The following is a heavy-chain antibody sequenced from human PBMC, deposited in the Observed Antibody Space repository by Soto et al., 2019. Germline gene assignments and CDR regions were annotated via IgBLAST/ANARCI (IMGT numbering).Heavy chain of an antibody. CDR2: INGDGSTT. CDR1: GFAFSSYW. CDR3: ARVGQGRYYFDY. J-gene: IGHJ4*02. V-gene: IGHV3-74*01. Sequence: EVHLVESGGGSVQPGGSLKLSCAGSGFAFSSYWIHWVRQVPGKGLVWVSRINGDGSTTSYADSVRGRFTISRDSAKDTLYLQMNSLRAEDTALYYCARVGQGRYYFDYWGQGTLVTVSS.